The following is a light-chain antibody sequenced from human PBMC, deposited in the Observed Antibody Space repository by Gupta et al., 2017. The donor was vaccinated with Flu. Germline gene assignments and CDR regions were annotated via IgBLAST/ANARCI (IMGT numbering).Light chain of an antibody. J-gene: IGKJ4*01. Sequence: DIQMTQSPSSLSASVGDRVTITYQASEDITIYLNWYQQKPGKAPKLLIYDASNLETGVPSRFSGSGSGTDFTFTITSLQSEDVATYYCQQFENLPLTFGGGTKVEIK. CDR2: DAS. V-gene: IGKV1-33*01. CDR1: EDITIY. CDR3: QQFENLPLT.